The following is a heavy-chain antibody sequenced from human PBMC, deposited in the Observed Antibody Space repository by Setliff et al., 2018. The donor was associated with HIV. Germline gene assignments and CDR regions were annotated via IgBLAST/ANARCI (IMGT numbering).Heavy chain of an antibody. V-gene: IGHV3-33*01. CDR1: GFTFSSYG. CDR2: IWNDGTNK. J-gene: IGHJ4*02. Sequence: PGGSLRLSCAASGFTFSSYGMHWVRQAPGRGLEWVAVIWNDGTNKYYADSVKSRFTISRDNSRNTLDLQMNSLRAEDTAVYYCARAYNVYDYRFDSSGYDYWGQGTLVTVSS. CDR3: ARAYNVYDYRFDSSGYDY. D-gene: IGHD3-22*01.